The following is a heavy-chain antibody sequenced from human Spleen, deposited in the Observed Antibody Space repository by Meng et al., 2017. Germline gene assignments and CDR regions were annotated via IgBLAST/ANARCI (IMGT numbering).Heavy chain of an antibody. D-gene: IGHD2-8*01. J-gene: IGHJ4*02. V-gene: IGHV3-30*01. CDR3: ARDKWVGANYFDY. Sequence: GGSLRLSCAASGFTFSSYAMHWVRQAPGKGLEWVAVISYDGSNKYYADSVKGRFTISRDNSKNTLYLQMNSLRAEDTAVYYCARDKWVGANYFDYWGQGTLVTVSS. CDR1: GFTFSSYA. CDR2: ISYDGSNK.